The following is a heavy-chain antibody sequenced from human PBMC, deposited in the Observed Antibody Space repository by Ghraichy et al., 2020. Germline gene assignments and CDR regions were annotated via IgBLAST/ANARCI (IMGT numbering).Heavy chain of an antibody. CDR1: GYTFTSYY. CDR3: ARDSYYDSTGYLLGDY. Sequence: ASVKVSCKASGYTFTSYYMHWVRQAPGQGLEWMGIINPSGGSTSYAQKFQGRVTMTRDTSTSTVYMELNSLRSEDTAVYYCARDSYYDSTGYLLGDYWGQGTLVTVSS. J-gene: IGHJ4*02. D-gene: IGHD3-22*01. CDR2: INPSGGST. V-gene: IGHV1-46*01.